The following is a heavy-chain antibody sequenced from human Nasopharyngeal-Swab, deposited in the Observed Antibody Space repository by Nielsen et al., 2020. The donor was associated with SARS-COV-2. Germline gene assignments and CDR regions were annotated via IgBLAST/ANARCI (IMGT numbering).Heavy chain of an antibody. V-gene: IGHV4-61*02. CDR1: GASISSGSYY. J-gene: IGHJ5*02. Sequence: SETLSLTCTVSGASISSGSYYWSWIRQPAGKGLEWIGRIYTSGPTIYNPSLESRVTISLDTSKNQFSLKLSSVTAADTAVYYCARDRTLSNWFDPWGQGTLVTVSS. CDR2: IYTSGPT. CDR3: ARDRTLSNWFDP.